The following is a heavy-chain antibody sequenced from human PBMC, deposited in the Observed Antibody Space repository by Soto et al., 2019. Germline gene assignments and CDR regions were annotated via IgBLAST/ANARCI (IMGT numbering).Heavy chain of an antibody. Sequence: GGSLRLSCAASGFTFSSYSMNWVRQAPGKGLEWVSYISSSSSTIYYADSVKGRFTISRDNAKNSLYLQMNSLRAEDTAVYYCARVTGSTSLMTNYYYYMDVWGKGTTVTVSS. CDR1: GFTFSSYS. CDR3: ARVTGSTSLMTNYYYYMDV. D-gene: IGHD2-2*01. CDR2: ISSSSSTI. V-gene: IGHV3-48*01. J-gene: IGHJ6*03.